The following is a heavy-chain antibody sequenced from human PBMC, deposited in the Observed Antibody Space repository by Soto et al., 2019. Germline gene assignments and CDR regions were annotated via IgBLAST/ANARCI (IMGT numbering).Heavy chain of an antibody. Sequence: GGSLRLSCAASGFSFSFYGMNWVRQAPGKGLEWVSSISSSSDFIYNADSVKGRFTLSRDNAKNSLYLQMNSLRAEDTAVYYCARDGDYSNYGPYYYYYMDVWGKGTTVTVSS. CDR1: GFSFSFYG. CDR2: ISSSSDFI. V-gene: IGHV3-21*01. D-gene: IGHD4-4*01. J-gene: IGHJ6*03. CDR3: ARDGDYSNYGPYYYYYMDV.